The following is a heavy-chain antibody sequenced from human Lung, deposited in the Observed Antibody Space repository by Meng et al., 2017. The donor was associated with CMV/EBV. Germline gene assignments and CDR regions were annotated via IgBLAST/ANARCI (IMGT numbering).Heavy chain of an antibody. V-gene: IGHV4-4*02. J-gene: IGHJ4*02. CDR3: ASFPPPGKQWLVTDY. D-gene: IGHD6-19*01. CDR1: GGSISSSNW. Sequence: QVQLPEPGPGLVKPSGTLSLTCAVPGGSISSSNWWSWVRQPPGKGLEWIGEIYHSGSTNYNPSLKSRVTISVDKSKNQFSLKLSSVTAADTAVYYCASFPPPGKQWLVTDYWGQGTLVTGSS. CDR2: IYHSGST.